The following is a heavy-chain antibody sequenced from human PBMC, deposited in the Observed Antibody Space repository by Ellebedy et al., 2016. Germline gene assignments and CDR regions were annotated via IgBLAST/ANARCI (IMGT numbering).Heavy chain of an antibody. CDR1: GFTFSKAW. CDR2: ISGSVNNT. Sequence: GESLKISCAASGFTFSKAWMTWVRQAPGKGLEWVSGISGSVNNTYYADSVKGRFTISRDNSKNTLYLQMNSLRAEDTAVYYCAKGGWLEYWGQGTLITVSS. CDR3: AKGGWLEY. D-gene: IGHD6-19*01. J-gene: IGHJ4*02. V-gene: IGHV3-23*01.